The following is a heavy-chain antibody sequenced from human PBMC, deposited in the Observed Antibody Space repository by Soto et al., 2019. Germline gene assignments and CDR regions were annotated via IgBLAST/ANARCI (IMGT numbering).Heavy chain of an antibody. J-gene: IGHJ4*02. CDR3: ARGERWKQLHYIDY. Sequence: ASVKVSCKASGYTFTNYYIHCVRQAPGQGLEWLGFINTSGGSAEYAKEFNGRVTMTGDTSTKTGYMEMNSLKSEETAVYLCARGERWKQLHYIDYWGQGTPVTVSS. CDR2: INTSGGSA. V-gene: IGHV1-46*01. CDR1: GYTFTNYY. D-gene: IGHD1-1*01.